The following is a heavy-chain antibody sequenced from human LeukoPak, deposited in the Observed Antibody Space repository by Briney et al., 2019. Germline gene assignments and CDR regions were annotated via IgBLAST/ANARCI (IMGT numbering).Heavy chain of an antibody. Sequence: SETLSLTCTVSGGSVSSGSYYWSWIRQPPGKGLEWIGEINHSGSTNYNPSLKSRVTISVDTSKNQFSLKLSSVTAADTAVYYCARVPDYYGSGSYSYYFDYWGQGTLVTVSS. D-gene: IGHD3-10*01. CDR3: ARVPDYYGSGSYSYYFDY. V-gene: IGHV4-61*01. CDR1: GGSVSSGSYY. CDR2: INHSGST. J-gene: IGHJ4*02.